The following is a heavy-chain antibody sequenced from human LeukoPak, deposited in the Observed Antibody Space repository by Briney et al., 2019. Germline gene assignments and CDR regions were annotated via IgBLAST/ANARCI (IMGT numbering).Heavy chain of an antibody. Sequence: ASVKVSCKISGYSLSDLSIHWVREAPGEGLEWMGGFDSENNKMVYSQKFQGRVTMTEDTSTDTAYMELSSLRSEDTAVYYCATDLFGVVIGTWGQGTLVTVSS. D-gene: IGHD3-3*01. CDR3: ATDLFGVVIGT. J-gene: IGHJ5*02. CDR2: FDSENNKM. V-gene: IGHV1-24*01. CDR1: GYSLSDLS.